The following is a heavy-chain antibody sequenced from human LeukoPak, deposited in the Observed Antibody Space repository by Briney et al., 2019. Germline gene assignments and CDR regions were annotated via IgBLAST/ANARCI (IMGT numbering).Heavy chain of an antibody. CDR1: GFTFDDYA. V-gene: IGHV3-43*02. CDR2: ISGDGGST. CDR3: AKDILSSCGGDCFNYYYYGMDV. D-gene: IGHD2-21*02. Sequence: GGSLRLSCAASGFTFDDYAMHWVRQAPGKGLEWVSLISGDGGSTYYADSVKGRFTISRDNSKNTLYLQMNSLRTEDTALYYCAKDILSSCGGDCFNYYYYGMDVWGQGTTVTVSS. J-gene: IGHJ6*02.